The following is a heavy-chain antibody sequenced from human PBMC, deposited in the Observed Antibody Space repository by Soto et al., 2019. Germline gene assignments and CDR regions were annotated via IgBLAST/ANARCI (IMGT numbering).Heavy chain of an antibody. V-gene: IGHV3-30-3*01. CDR3: AKEDVGGYYYSGL. Sequence: PGGSLRLSCAASGFTFSTNAMRWVRQAPGKGLEWVAVISYEGSTTYYADSVKGRFTISRDNSKNTLYLQMNSLRVEDTAVYYCAKEDVGGYYYSGLWGQGTLVTVSS. CDR1: GFTFSTNA. J-gene: IGHJ4*02. CDR2: ISYEGSTT. D-gene: IGHD1-26*01.